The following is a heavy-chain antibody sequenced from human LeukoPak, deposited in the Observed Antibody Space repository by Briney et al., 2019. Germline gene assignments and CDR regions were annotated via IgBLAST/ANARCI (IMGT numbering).Heavy chain of an antibody. J-gene: IGHJ6*03. Sequence: PSETLSLTCTVSGGSISSYYWSWIRQPPGKGLEWIGYIYTSGSTNYNPSLKSRVTISVDTSKNQFSLKLSSVTAADTAVYYCARLRNSYGSYYYYYMDVWGKGTTVTVS. CDR3: ARLRNSYGSYYYYYMDV. V-gene: IGHV4-4*09. D-gene: IGHD5-18*01. CDR1: GGSISSYY. CDR2: IYTSGST.